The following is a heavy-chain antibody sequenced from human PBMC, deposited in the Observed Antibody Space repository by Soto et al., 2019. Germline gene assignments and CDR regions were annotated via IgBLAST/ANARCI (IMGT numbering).Heavy chain of an antibody. V-gene: IGHV4-39*01. D-gene: IGHD2-21*01. CDR1: GSSIITTYY. CDR2: AYYGGNT. CDR3: ARHDWARFYGMDV. Sequence: SETLSLTCSVPGSSIITTYYWGWIRQPPGKGLEWIGSAYYGGNTYYNSSLKSRVTIFVDTSKSQFSLILGSVTAADTAVYYCARHDWARFYGMDVWGQGTTVTVSS. J-gene: IGHJ6*02.